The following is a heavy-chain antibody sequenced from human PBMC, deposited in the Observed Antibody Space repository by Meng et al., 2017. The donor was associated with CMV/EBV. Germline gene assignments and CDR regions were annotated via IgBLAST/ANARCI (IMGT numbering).Heavy chain of an antibody. CDR1: GYTFTSYY. CDR3: AREGEGVVAATPHFDY. V-gene: IGHV1-46*01. CDR2: INPSGGST. Sequence: VQLVQSGAEVKKPGASVKVSCKASGYTFTSYYMHWVRQAPGQGLEWMGIINPSGGSTSYAQKFQGRVTMTRDTSTSTVYMELSGLRSEDTAVYYCAREGEGVVAATPHFDYWGQGTLVTVSS. J-gene: IGHJ4*02. D-gene: IGHD2-15*01.